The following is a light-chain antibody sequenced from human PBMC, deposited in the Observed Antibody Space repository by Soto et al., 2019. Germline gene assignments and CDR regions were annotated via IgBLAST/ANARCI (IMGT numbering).Light chain of an antibody. CDR1: QSVSTN. CDR2: GAS. V-gene: IGKV3-15*01. J-gene: IGKJ1*01. Sequence: DIVMTQSPATLSVSPGERATLSCRASQSVSTNLAWYQQKLGHVPRLLTYGASTRANGVPARFSGSGSGTEFTLTISSLQSEDFAVYYCEQYNMWPRTFGQGTKVEIK. CDR3: EQYNMWPRT.